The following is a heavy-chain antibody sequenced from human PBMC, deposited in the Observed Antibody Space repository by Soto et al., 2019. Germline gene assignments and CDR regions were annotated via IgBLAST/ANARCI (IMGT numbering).Heavy chain of an antibody. CDR1: GFTFSSYA. CDR2: ISYDGSNK. V-gene: IGHV3-30*09. Sequence: QVQLVESGGGVVQPGRSLRLSCAASGFTFSSYAMHWVRQAPGKGLEWVAVISYDGSNKYYADSVKGRFAISRDTSKNTLYRQMNSLRAEDTAVYYCARDLGAYSSSGRYYHSMDVWGQGTTVTVSS. CDR3: ARDLGAYSSSGRYYHSMDV. J-gene: IGHJ6*02. D-gene: IGHD6-13*01.